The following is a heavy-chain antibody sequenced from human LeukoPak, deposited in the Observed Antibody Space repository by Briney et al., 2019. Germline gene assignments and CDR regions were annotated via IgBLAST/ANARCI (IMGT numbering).Heavy chain of an antibody. Sequence: SETLSLTCAVYGGSFSGYYWSWIRQPPGKGLEWIGSIYHSGSTYYNPSLKSRVTISVDTSKNQFSLKLSSVTAADTAVYYCARVSYGGFGESIDYWGQGTLVTVSS. D-gene: IGHD3-10*01. CDR3: ARVSYGGFGESIDY. CDR1: GGSFSGYY. CDR2: IYHSGST. V-gene: IGHV4-34*01. J-gene: IGHJ4*02.